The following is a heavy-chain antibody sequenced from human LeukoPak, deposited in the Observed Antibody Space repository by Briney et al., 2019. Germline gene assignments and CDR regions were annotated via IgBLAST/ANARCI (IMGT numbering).Heavy chain of an antibody. CDR2: ISGSGGNT. J-gene: IGHJ5*01. V-gene: IGHV3-23*01. D-gene: IGHD2-2*01. CDR1: GFTFSSYG. Sequence: GGSLRLSCAASGFTFSSYGMSWVRQTPGKRLEWVSAISGSGGNTYDADSVKGRFAISRDNSKNTLYLQMNSLRAEDTALYYCAKGSELPAAIRGNWFDSWGQGTLVTVSS. CDR3: AKGSELPAAIRGNWFDS.